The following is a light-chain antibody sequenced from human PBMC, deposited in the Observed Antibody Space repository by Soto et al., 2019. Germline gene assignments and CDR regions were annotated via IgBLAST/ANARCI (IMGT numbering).Light chain of an antibody. CDR3: CSYAGGGAWV. J-gene: IGLJ3*02. V-gene: IGLV2-23*02. Sequence: QSVLTQPPSASGSPGQSVTISCTGSNSNVGNFDLVSWYQQIPGKAPQLIIFEVSRRPSRVSDRFSGSKSGNTASLTISGLQTEDEGDFYCCSYAGGGAWVFGGGTKLTVL. CDR2: EVS. CDR1: NSNVGNFDL.